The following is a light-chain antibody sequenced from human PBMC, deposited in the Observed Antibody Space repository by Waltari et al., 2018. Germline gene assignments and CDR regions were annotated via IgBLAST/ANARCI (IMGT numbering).Light chain of an antibody. CDR3: QSYDSKNWV. Sequence: KFMLTQPHSVSESPGKTVTISCTGSRGSVAGNYVQWYQQRPGSAPTTIIYGDDQRPSGVPDRFSGSIDSSSNSASLTISGLKPEDEADYYCQSYDSKNWVFGGGTKLAVL. CDR2: GDD. V-gene: IGLV6-57*02. CDR1: RGSVAGNY. J-gene: IGLJ3*02.